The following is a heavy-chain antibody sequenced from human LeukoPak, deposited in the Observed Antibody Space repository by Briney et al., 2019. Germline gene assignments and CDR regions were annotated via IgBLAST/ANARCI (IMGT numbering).Heavy chain of an antibody. Sequence: GGPLRLSCAASGFTFSSYAMHWVRQAPGKGLEYVSAISSNGGSTYYANSVKGRFTISRDNSKNTLYLQMGSLRAEDMAVYYCAIIYLIVGATTFDYWGQGTLVTVSS. D-gene: IGHD1-26*01. CDR1: GFTFSSYA. V-gene: IGHV3-64*01. J-gene: IGHJ4*02. CDR3: AIIYLIVGATTFDY. CDR2: ISSNGGST.